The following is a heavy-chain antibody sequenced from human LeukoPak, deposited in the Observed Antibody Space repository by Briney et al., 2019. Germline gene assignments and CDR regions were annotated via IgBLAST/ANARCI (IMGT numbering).Heavy chain of an antibody. CDR2: IRGKTNNYAT. D-gene: IGHD2-2*01. CDR1: GFTFTGPS. Sequence: GGSLRLSCAASGFTFTGPSIHWVRQTSGKGMEWLGRIRGKTNNYATEYAASLRGRFSISRDDSRNTAFLQMNNLSPEDTALYYCRRPGQYQLRWQEGGDVDVWGQGTTVTVS. V-gene: IGHV3-73*01. J-gene: IGHJ6*02. CDR3: RRPGQYQLRWQEGGDVDV.